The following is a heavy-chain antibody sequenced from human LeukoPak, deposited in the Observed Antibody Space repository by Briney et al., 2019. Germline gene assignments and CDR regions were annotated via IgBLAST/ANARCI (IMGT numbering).Heavy chain of an antibody. CDR2: VSGGGSST. J-gene: IGHJ4*02. V-gene: IGHV3-23*01. D-gene: IGHD6-19*01. Sequence: GGSLRLSCAASGFTFSNYGMTWVRQAPGKGLEWVSVVSGGGSSTYYADSVKGRFVISRDNSENTLYLQMNSLRAEDTAIYYCAKRGSGWYLDYWGQGTLVTVSS. CDR1: GFTFSNYG. CDR3: AKRGSGWYLDY.